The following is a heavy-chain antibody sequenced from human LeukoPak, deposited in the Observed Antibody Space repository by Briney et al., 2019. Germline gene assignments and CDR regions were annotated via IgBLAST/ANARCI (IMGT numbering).Heavy chain of an antibody. D-gene: IGHD3-22*01. Sequence: SETLSLTCAVSGGSISSSNWWSWIRQPPGKGLEWIGSIYYSGSTYYNPSLKSRVTISVDTSKNQFSLKLSSVTAADTAVYYCARLNYDSSGYYYNWFDPWGQGTLVTVSS. CDR2: IYYSGST. V-gene: IGHV4-39*01. CDR1: GGSISSSNW. CDR3: ARLNYDSSGYYYNWFDP. J-gene: IGHJ5*02.